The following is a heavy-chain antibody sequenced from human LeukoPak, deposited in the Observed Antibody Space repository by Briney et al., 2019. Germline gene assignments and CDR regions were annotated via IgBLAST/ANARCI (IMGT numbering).Heavy chain of an antibody. J-gene: IGHJ3*02. D-gene: IGHD2-15*01. Sequence: SVKVSCKASGFTFTSSAMQWVRQARGQRLEWIGWIVVGSGNTNYAQKFQERVTITRDMSTSTAYMELSSLRSEDTAVYYCARCCSGGTLSSAFDIWGQGTMVTVSS. V-gene: IGHV1-58*02. CDR1: GFTFTSSA. CDR3: ARCCSGGTLSSAFDI. CDR2: IVVGSGNT.